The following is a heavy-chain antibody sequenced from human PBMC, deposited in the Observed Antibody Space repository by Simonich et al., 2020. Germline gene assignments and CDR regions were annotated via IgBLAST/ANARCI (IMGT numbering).Heavy chain of an antibody. CDR3: ARDAAGDY. J-gene: IGHJ4*02. CDR2: ISRSSSYI. Sequence: EVQLVESGGGLVKPGGSLRLSCAASGFTFNSYSMNWVRQAPGKGWERVTTISRSSSYIYYADSVKGRFTISRDNAKNSLYLQMNSLRAEDTAVYYCARDAAGDYWGQGTLVTVSS. V-gene: IGHV3-21*01. CDR1: GFTFNSYS. D-gene: IGHD6-13*01.